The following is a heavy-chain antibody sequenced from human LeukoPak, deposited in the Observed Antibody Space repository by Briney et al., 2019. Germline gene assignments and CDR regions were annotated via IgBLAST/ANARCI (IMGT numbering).Heavy chain of an antibody. V-gene: IGHV4-34*01. Sequence: SETLSLTCAVYGVSFSGYYWTWVRQPPGKGLEWIGEINHIGSTNYNPSLKNRVTISLDTSKNQFFVSLTPVTAADTAVYFCARGPNYQSLYNSYYFMNVWGKGTPVTVSS. D-gene: IGHD4/OR15-4a*01. CDR2: INHIGST. CDR1: GVSFSGYY. CDR3: ARGPNYQSLYNSYYFMNV. J-gene: IGHJ6*03.